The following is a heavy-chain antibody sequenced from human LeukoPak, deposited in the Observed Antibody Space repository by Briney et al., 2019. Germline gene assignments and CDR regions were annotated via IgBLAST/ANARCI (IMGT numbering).Heavy chain of an antibody. Sequence: PSETLSLTCAVYGGSFSGYYWSWIRQPPGKGLEWTGEINPSGSTNYNPSLKSRVTISVDTSKNQFSLKLSSVTAADTAVYYCARGRKQQLVYYMDVWGKGTTVTVSS. V-gene: IGHV4-34*01. CDR2: INPSGST. CDR1: GGSFSGYY. D-gene: IGHD6-13*01. CDR3: ARGRKQQLVYYMDV. J-gene: IGHJ6*03.